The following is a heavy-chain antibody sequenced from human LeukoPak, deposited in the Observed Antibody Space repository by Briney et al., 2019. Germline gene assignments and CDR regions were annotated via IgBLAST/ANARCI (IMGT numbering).Heavy chain of an antibody. CDR2: IIPILGIA. V-gene: IGHV1-69*10. CDR1: GGTFSSYA. CDR3: ASLYYDFWSGYPDYGMDV. J-gene: IGHJ6*02. D-gene: IGHD3-3*01. Sequence: ASVTVSCTASGGTFSSYAISWVRQAPGQGLEWMGRIIPILGIANYAQKFQGRVTITADKSTSTAYMELSSLRSEDTAVYYCASLYYDFWSGYPDYGMDVWGQGTTVTVSS.